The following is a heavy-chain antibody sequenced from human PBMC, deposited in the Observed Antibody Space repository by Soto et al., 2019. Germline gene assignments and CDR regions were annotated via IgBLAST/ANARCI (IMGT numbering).Heavy chain of an antibody. CDR2: IYHSGST. Sequence: PSETLSLTCAVSGGSISSSNWWSWVRQPPGKGLEWIGEIYHSGSTNYNPYLKSRVTISVDKSKNQFSLKLSSVTAPDTAVYFCARSHVDRVATIDLGIGYWGQGTLVTVSS. D-gene: IGHD5-12*01. V-gene: IGHV4-4*02. CDR3: ARSHVDRVATIDLGIGY. CDR1: GGSISSSNW. J-gene: IGHJ4*02.